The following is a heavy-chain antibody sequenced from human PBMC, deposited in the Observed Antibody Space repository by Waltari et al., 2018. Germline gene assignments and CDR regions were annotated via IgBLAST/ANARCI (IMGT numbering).Heavy chain of an antibody. J-gene: IGHJ4*02. CDR2: SYYSGST. V-gene: IGHV4-39*01. CDR3: ATKRESSASGFDY. D-gene: IGHD6-19*01. Sequence: QLQLQESGPGLVKPSETLSFTCTVSGGSISSSSYYWGWIRQPPGKGLEWIGSSYYSGSTSYNPSLKSRVTISVDTSKNQFSLKLSSVTAADTAVYYCATKRESSASGFDYWGQGTLVTVSS. CDR1: GGSISSSSYY.